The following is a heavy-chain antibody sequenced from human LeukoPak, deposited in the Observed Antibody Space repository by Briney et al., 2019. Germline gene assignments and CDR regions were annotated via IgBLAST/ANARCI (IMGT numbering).Heavy chain of an antibody. CDR2: ISSDGSST. J-gene: IGHJ5*02. Sequence: PGGSLRLSCAASGFTFSSYWMHWVRQAPGKGLVWVSRISSDGSSTSYADSVKGRFTISRDNAKNTLYLQMNSLRAEDTAVYYCAREGYCSGGSCYSDWFDPWGQGTLVTVSS. V-gene: IGHV3-74*01. CDR1: GFTFSSYW. CDR3: AREGYCSGGSCYSDWFDP. D-gene: IGHD2-15*01.